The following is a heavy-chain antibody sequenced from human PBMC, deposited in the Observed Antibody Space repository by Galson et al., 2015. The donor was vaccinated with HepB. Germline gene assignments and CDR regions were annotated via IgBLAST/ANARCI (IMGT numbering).Heavy chain of an antibody. CDR1: GFTFSSYG. CDR2: ISYDGSNK. D-gene: IGHD2-8*01. CDR3: AKDRWCVTTAYLDYYYYGMDV. V-gene: IGHV3-30*18. J-gene: IGHJ6*02. Sequence: SLRLSCAASGFTFSSYGMHWVRQAPGQGLEWVAVISYDGSNKSYADSVKGRFTISRDNSKNTLYLQMNSLRAEDTAVYYCAKDRWCVTTAYLDYYYYGMDVWGQGTTVTVSS.